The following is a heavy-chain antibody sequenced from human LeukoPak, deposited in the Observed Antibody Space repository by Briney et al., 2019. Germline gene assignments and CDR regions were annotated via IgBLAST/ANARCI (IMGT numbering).Heavy chain of an antibody. D-gene: IGHD4-17*01. CDR1: GDTFSSYA. V-gene: IGHV1-69*13. J-gene: IGHJ4*02. CDR3: ARDGTTELALYYFDY. Sequence: SVKVSCKASGDTFSSYAISWVRQAPGRGLEWMGGIIPIFGTANYAQKFQGRVTITADESTSTAYMELSSLRSDDTAVYYCARDGTTELALYYFDYWGQGTLVTVSS. CDR2: IIPIFGTA.